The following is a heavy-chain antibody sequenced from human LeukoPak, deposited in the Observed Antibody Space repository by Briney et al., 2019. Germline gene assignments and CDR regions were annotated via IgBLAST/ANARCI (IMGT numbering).Heavy chain of an antibody. CDR3: AKDLRRGYSYGFFDY. V-gene: IGHV3-43*01. J-gene: IGHJ4*02. CDR2: FSWDGGST. CDR1: GFTFDDYT. D-gene: IGHD5-18*01. Sequence: GGSLRLSCAASGFTFDDYTMHWVRQVPGKGLEWVSLFSWDGGSTYYADSVKGRFTISRDNSKNSLYLQMNSLRTEDTALYYCAKDLRRGYSYGFFDYWGQGTLVTVSS.